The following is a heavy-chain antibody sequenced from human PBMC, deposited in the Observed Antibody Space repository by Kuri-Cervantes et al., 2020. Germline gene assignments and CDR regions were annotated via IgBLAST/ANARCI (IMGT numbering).Heavy chain of an antibody. J-gene: IGHJ4*02. Sequence: LSLTCAASGFTFSSYGMHWVRQAPGKGLEWVAVIWYDGSNKNYADTVKGRFTIPRDHSKNTMYLQMNSLRHEDTAVYYCSKDPNDYYDSSXYYTYFDYWGQGTLVTVSS. D-gene: IGHD3-22*01. V-gene: IGHV3-33*06. CDR1: GFTFSSYG. CDR2: IWYDGSNK. CDR3: SKDPNDYYDSSXYYTYFDY.